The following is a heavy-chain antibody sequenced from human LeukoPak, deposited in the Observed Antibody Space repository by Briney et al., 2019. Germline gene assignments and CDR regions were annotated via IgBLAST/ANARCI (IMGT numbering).Heavy chain of an antibody. V-gene: IGHV3-74*01. CDR2: IEPDGSRI. CDR3: ARDFAGGDDY. D-gene: IGHD3-16*01. Sequence: HPGRSLRLSCAPSGFTLSRYWMHWVRQVPGKGLVWVSRIEPDGSRITYADSLKGRFTMSRDNAKNTLYLQMNSLRAEDTAVYYCARDFAGGDDYWGQGTLVTVSS. J-gene: IGHJ4*02. CDR1: GFTLSRYW.